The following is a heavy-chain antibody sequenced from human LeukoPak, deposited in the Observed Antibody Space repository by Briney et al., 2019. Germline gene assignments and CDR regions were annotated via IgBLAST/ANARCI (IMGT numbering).Heavy chain of an antibody. CDR2: ISGSGGST. CDR3: ATILTGYYLIDY. Sequence: PGGSLRLSCAASGFTFSSYAMSWVRQAPGKGLEWVSAISGSGGSTYYADSVKGRFTISRDNSKNTLYLQMNSLRAEDTAVYYCATILTGYYLIDYWGQGTLVTVSS. V-gene: IGHV3-23*01. CDR1: GFTFSSYA. J-gene: IGHJ4*02. D-gene: IGHD3-9*01.